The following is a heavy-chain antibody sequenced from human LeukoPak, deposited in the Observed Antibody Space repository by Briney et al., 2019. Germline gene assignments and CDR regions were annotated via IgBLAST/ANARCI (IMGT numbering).Heavy chain of an antibody. Sequence: GGSLRLSCAASGFTLSSYWMHWVRQAPGKGLVWVSHIKSDGRINCADSVKGRFTISRDNAKNTVSLQMNSLRAEDTGVYYCARAPSEIGGYYPEYFRHWGQGTLVTVSS. CDR3: ARAPSEIGGYYPEYFRH. J-gene: IGHJ1*01. D-gene: IGHD3-22*01. CDR2: IKSDGRI. CDR1: GFTLSSYW. V-gene: IGHV3-74*01.